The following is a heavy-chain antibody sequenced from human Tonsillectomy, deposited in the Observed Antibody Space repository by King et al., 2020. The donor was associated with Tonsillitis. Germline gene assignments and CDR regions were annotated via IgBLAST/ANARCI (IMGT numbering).Heavy chain of an antibody. CDR3: ARPGVGATPLDAFDI. CDR2: IYYSGST. Sequence: VQLQESGPGLVKPSETLSLTCTVSGGSISSYYWSWIRQPPGKGLEWIGYIYYSGSTNYNPSLKSRVTISVDTSKNQFSLKLGSVTAADTAVYYCARPGVGATPLDAFDIWGQGTMVTVSS. D-gene: IGHD1-26*01. CDR1: GGSISSYY. V-gene: IGHV4-59*08. J-gene: IGHJ3*02.